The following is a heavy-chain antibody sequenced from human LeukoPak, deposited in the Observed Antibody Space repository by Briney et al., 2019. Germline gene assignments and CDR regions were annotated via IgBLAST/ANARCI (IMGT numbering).Heavy chain of an antibody. J-gene: IGHJ4*02. D-gene: IGHD6-13*01. Sequence: PGGSLRLSCAASGFTFSSYWMSWVRQAPGKGLEWVASIKQDGSEKYYVDSVKGRFTISRDNAKNSLYLQMNSLRAEDTAVYYCARGRSVAAGTTTISPFDYWGQGTLVIVSS. CDR1: GFTFSSYW. CDR3: ARGRSVAAGTTTISPFDY. V-gene: IGHV3-7*01. CDR2: IKQDGSEK.